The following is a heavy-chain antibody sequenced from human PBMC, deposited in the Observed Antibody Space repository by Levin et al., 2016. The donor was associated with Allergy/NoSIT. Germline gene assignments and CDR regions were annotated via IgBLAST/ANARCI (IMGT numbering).Heavy chain of an antibody. J-gene: IGHJ4*02. D-gene: IGHD6-13*01. Sequence: WIRQPPGKGLEWVSAISGSGGSTYYADSVKGRFTISRDNSKNTLYLQMNSLRAEDTAVYYCAKLRRIAAAGTRISSGFPDYWGQGTLVTVSS. CDR2: ISGSGGST. CDR3: AKLRRIAAAGTRISSGFPDY. V-gene: IGHV3-23*01.